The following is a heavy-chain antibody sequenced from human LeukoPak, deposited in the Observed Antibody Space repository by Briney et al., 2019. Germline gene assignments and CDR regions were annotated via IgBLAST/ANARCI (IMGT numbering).Heavy chain of an antibody. Sequence: GGSLRLSCAASGFTFSSYGMHCVRQAPGKGLEWVAVISYDGSNNYYADPVKGRFTISRDNSKNTLYLQLNSLRAEDTAVYYCAKDPGRGMSGYTGNWFDPWGQGTLVTVSA. CDR1: GFTFSSYG. D-gene: IGHD3-3*01. J-gene: IGHJ5*02. V-gene: IGHV3-30*18. CDR3: AKDPGRGMSGYTGNWFDP. CDR2: ISYDGSNN.